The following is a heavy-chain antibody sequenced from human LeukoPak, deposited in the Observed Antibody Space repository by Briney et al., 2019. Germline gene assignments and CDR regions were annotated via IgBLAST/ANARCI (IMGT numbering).Heavy chain of an antibody. J-gene: IGHJ3*02. Sequence: KPGGSLRLSCAASGFTFSDYYMSWIRQAPGKGLEWVSYISSCSSYTNYADSVKGRFTISRDNAKNSLYLQMNSLRAEDTAVYYCARALPNYYDSSGYPMRAFDIWGQGTMVSVST. CDR3: ARALPNYYDSSGYPMRAFDI. D-gene: IGHD3-22*01. V-gene: IGHV3-11*06. CDR2: ISSCSSYT. CDR1: GFTFSDYY.